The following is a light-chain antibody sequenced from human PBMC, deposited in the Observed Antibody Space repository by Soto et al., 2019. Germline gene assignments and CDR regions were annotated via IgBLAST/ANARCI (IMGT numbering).Light chain of an antibody. CDR2: GAS. J-gene: IGKJ4*01. Sequence: EIVWTRAPGTLSLSPGKRSTLSCRASQSVSSSYLAWYQQKTGKAPRLLIYGASSRATGIPERLSGSGYGTDFTITISRLENEDFEVYYCQQYGSSTLTFGGGTQVDIK. CDR1: QSVSSSY. CDR3: QQYGSSTLT. V-gene: IGKV3-20*01.